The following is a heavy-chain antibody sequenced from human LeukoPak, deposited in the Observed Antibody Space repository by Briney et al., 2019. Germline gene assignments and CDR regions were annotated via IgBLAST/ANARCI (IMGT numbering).Heavy chain of an antibody. V-gene: IGHV3-48*03. CDR2: IGSSTRTM. J-gene: IGHJ4*02. D-gene: IGHD5-18*01. CDR3: AKYGSAMLPSHFDY. Sequence: GGSLRLSCAASGLSFSTYDMTWVRQAPGKGLEWVSYIGSSTRTMYYAESLKGRFIISRDNAKNSLYLQMDSLRAEDTAVYYCAKYGSAMLPSHFDYWGQGTLVTVSS. CDR1: GLSFSTYD.